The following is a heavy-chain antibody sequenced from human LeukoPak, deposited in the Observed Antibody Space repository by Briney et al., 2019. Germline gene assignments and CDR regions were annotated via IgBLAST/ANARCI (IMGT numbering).Heavy chain of an antibody. Sequence: ASVKVSCKASGYTFTSYDINWVRQATGQGLEWMGWMTPNSGNTGYAQKFQGRVTMTRNTSISTAYMELSSLRSEDTAVYYCARGRGEFITIFGVVIPNAFDYYYYMDVWGKGTTVTVSS. CDR1: GYTFTSYD. J-gene: IGHJ6*03. CDR2: MTPNSGNT. D-gene: IGHD3-3*01. CDR3: ARGRGEFITIFGVVIPNAFDYYYYMDV. V-gene: IGHV1-8*01.